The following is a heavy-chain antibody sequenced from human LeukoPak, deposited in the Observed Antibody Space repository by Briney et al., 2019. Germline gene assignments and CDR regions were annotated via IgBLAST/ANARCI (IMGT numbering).Heavy chain of an antibody. Sequence: PGGSLRLSCAASGFTFSSYGMHWVRQAPGKGLEWVAVISYDGSNKYYADSVKGRFTISRDNSKNTLYLQMNSLRAEDTAVYYCAKDYQPYYYDSSGYYYVCPVDYWGQGTLVTVSS. J-gene: IGHJ4*02. CDR1: GFTFSSYG. CDR2: ISYDGSNK. CDR3: AKDYQPYYYDSSGYYYVCPVDY. V-gene: IGHV3-30*18. D-gene: IGHD3-22*01.